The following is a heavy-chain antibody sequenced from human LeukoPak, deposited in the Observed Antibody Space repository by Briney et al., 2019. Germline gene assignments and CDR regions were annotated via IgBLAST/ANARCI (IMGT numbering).Heavy chain of an antibody. CDR3: VRDKGGRSGAIYYDAFDV. Sequence: PGGSLRLSCAASGFTSNTYWMIWVRQAPGKGLEWVANIDQGGSTKYYVDSLKGRFTISRDNAENSLYLQMNSLRAEDTAVYYCVRDKGGRSGAIYYDAFDVWGQGTMVTVSS. CDR2: IDQGGSTK. V-gene: IGHV3-7*01. J-gene: IGHJ3*01. D-gene: IGHD1-26*01. CDR1: GFTSNTYW.